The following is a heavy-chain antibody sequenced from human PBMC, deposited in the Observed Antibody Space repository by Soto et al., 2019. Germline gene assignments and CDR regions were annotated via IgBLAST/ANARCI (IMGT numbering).Heavy chain of an antibody. CDR2: ISSSSSYI. CDR1: GFTFSSYS. V-gene: IGHV3-21*01. Sequence: GGSLRLSCAASGFTFSSYSMNWVRQAPGKGLEWVSSISSSSSYIYYADSVKGRFTISRDNAKNSLYLQMNSLRAEDTAVYYCAIFEPAVVPATDDYWGQGTLVTVSS. D-gene: IGHD2-2*01. J-gene: IGHJ4*02. CDR3: AIFEPAVVPATDDY.